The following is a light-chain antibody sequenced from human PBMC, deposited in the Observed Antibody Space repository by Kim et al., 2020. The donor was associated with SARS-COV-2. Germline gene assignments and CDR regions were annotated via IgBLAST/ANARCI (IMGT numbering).Light chain of an antibody. V-gene: IGLV10-54*01. CDR2: RRN. CDR1: SKNVGNEG. CDR3: SAWDDSLRAWV. Sequence: QTDTLMCTGNSKNVGNEGAVGLQQHQGHPPKLLSGRRNKWPSEISERLSASRSGSTASLTITGLQPEDEADYDCSAWDDSLRAWVFGGGTQLTVL. J-gene: IGLJ3*02.